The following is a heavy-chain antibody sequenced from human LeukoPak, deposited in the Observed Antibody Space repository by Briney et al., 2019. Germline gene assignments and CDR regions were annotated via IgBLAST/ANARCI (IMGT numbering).Heavy chain of an antibody. V-gene: IGHV1-2*02. CDR2: INPNSGGT. CDR3: AREMIVVLGGYYYMDV. D-gene: IGHD3-22*01. J-gene: IGHJ6*03. Sequence: ASVKVSCKASGYTFTAYYMHWVRQAPGQGLEWMGWINPNSGGTNYAQKFQGRVTMTRDTSISTAYMELSRLRSDDTAVYYCAREMIVVLGGYYYMDVWGKGTTVTISS. CDR1: GYTFTAYY.